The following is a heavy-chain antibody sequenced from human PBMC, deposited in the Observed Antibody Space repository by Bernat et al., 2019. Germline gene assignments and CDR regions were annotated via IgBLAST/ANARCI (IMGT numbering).Heavy chain of an antibody. CDR3: ERVDTAMVGGFDP. D-gene: IGHD5-18*01. CDR2: IYHSGST. Sequence: QVQLQESGPGLVKPSETLSLTCAVSGYSISSGYYWGWIRQPPGKGLEWIGSIYHSGSTYYNPSLKSRVTISVDTSKNQFSLKLSSVTAADTAVYYCERVDTAMVGGFDPWGQGTLVTV. V-gene: IGHV4-38-2*01. CDR1: GYSISSGYY. J-gene: IGHJ5*02.